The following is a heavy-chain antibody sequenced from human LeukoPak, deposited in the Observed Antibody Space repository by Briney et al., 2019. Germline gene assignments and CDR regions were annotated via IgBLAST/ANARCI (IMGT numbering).Heavy chain of an antibody. J-gene: IGHJ4*02. D-gene: IGHD3-3*01. CDR3: ARGGDFWSGYHFDY. Sequence: SETLSLTCTVSGGSISSGDYYWSWIRQPPGKGLEWIGYIYYSGSTYCNPSLKSRVTISVDTSKNQFSLKLSSVTAADTAVYYCARGGDFWSGYHFDYWGQGTLVTVSS. CDR1: GGSISSGDYY. V-gene: IGHV4-30-4*01. CDR2: IYYSGST.